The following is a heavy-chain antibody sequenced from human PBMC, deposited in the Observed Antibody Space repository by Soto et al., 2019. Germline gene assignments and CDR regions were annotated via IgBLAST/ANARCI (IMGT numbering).Heavy chain of an antibody. CDR3: ARDWCSGGSCYFDY. J-gene: IGHJ4*02. Sequence: PGGSLRLSCAASGFTFSSYWMSWIRQAPGKGLEWVANIKQDGSEKYYVDSVKGRFTISRDNAKNSLYLQMNSLRAEDTAVYYCARDWCSGGSCYFDYWGQGTLVTVSS. V-gene: IGHV3-7*03. D-gene: IGHD2-15*01. CDR1: GFTFSSYW. CDR2: IKQDGSEK.